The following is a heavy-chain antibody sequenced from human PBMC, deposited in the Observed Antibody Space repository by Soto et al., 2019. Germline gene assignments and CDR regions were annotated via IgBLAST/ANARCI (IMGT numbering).Heavy chain of an antibody. D-gene: IGHD6-13*01. CDR2: INHSGST. Sequence: PSETLSLTCAVYGGALSGYYWSWVRQPPGKGLEWLGEINHSGSTNYNPSLKSRGTISVDTSKNQFSLKLSSVTAADTAVYYCARGHQVIAAAGLIYTGNWFDPWGKGTLGTVSS. CDR1: GGALSGYY. CDR3: ARGHQVIAAAGLIYTGNWFDP. V-gene: IGHV4-34*01. J-gene: IGHJ5*02.